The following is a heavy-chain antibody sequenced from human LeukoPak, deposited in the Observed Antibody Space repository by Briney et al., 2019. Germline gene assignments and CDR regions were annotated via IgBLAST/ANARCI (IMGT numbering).Heavy chain of an antibody. CDR3: AREGIVWFFDL. V-gene: IGHV4-59*01. CDR2: IYYSGTT. D-gene: IGHD3-10*01. J-gene: IGHJ2*01. CDR1: GGSISSYY. Sequence: SETLSLTCTVSGGSISSYYWSWIRQPPGKGLEWIGYIYYSGTTYYNPSLKSRVTISMDTSKNQFSLRLTSVTAADTAVYYCAREGIVWFFDLWGRGTLVTVSS.